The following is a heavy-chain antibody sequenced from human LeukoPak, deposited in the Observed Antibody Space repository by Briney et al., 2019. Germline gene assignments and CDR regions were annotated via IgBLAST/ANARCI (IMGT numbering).Heavy chain of an antibody. CDR3: ARFNGRGVSNDY. Sequence: ASVKVSRKASGYTFTSYGISWVRQAPGQGLEWMGWMNPNSGNTGYAQKFQGRVTMTRNTSISTAYMELSSLRSEDTAVYYCARFNGRGVSNDYWGQGTLVTVSA. J-gene: IGHJ4*02. CDR1: GYTFTSYG. V-gene: IGHV1-8*01. D-gene: IGHD3-10*01. CDR2: MNPNSGNT.